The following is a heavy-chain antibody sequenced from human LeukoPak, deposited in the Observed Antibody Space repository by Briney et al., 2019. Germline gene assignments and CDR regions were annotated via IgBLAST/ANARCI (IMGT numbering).Heavy chain of an antibody. V-gene: IGHV4-59*01. J-gene: IGHJ6*03. CDR1: GGSISSYY. CDR2: IYYSGST. Sequence: SETLSLTCTVSGGSISSYYWSWIRQPPGKGLEWIGYIYYSGSTNYNPSLKSRVTISVDTSKNQFSLKLSSVTAADTAVYYCARGGYSGYGPELYYMDVWGKGTTVTISS. D-gene: IGHD5-12*01. CDR3: ARGGYSGYGPELYYMDV.